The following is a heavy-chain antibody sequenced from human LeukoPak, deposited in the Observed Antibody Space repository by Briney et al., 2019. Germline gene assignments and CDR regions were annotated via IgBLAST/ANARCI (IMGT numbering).Heavy chain of an antibody. Sequence: PGGSLRLSCAASGFTSSYYEMNWVRQAPGKGLEWVSYISSSGSTRYYADSVKGRFTISRDNAKNSLYLQMNSLRAEDTAVYYCARGPLSSSWYDYYYYYGMDVWGQGTTVTVSS. V-gene: IGHV3-48*03. CDR2: ISSSGSTR. J-gene: IGHJ6*02. D-gene: IGHD6-13*01. CDR3: ARGPLSSSWYDYYYYYGMDV. CDR1: GFTSSYYE.